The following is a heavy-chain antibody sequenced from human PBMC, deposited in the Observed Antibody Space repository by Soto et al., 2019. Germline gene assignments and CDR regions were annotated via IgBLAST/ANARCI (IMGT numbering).Heavy chain of an antibody. CDR2: ISYDGSNK. Sequence: QVQLVESGGGVVQPGRSLRLSCAASGFTFSSYGMHWVRQAPGKGLEWVAVISYDGSNKYYADSVKGRFTISRDNSKNKLYLQMTTLRAEDTAVYYCAKDRVWVDWNGGFDYWGQGTLVTLSS. CDR3: AKDRVWVDWNGGFDY. V-gene: IGHV3-30*18. CDR1: GFTFSSYG. D-gene: IGHD1-1*01. J-gene: IGHJ4*02.